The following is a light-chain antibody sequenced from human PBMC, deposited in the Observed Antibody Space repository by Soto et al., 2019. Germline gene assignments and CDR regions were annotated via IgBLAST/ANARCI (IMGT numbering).Light chain of an antibody. V-gene: IGKV3-15*01. CDR2: GAS. J-gene: IGKJ1*01. CDR3: QQYNNCPRT. Sequence: IVMTQSPATLSVSPGERATLSCRASQSISSDFAWYHQKPGQAPSLLTYGASTRATGIQARFSGSGSGTEFTLTINSLQSEDLAVYYCQQYNNCPRTFGQGTKVDI. CDR1: QSISSD.